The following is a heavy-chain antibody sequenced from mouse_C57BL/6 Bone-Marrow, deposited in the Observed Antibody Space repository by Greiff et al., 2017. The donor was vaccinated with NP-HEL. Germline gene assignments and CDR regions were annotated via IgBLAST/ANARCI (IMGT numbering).Heavy chain of an antibody. Sequence: VQLKQSGPELVKPGASVKIPCKASGYTFTDYNMDWVKQSHGKSLEWIGDINPNNGGTIYNQKFKGKATLTVDKSSSTAYMELRSLTSEDTAVYYCARDYYGPPYWYFDVWGTGTTVTVSS. V-gene: IGHV1-18*01. CDR2: INPNNGGT. J-gene: IGHJ1*03. D-gene: IGHD1-1*01. CDR1: GYTFTDYN. CDR3: ARDYYGPPYWYFDV.